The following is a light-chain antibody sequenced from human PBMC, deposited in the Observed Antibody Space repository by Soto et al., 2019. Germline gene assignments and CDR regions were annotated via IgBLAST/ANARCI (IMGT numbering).Light chain of an antibody. Sequence: QSVLTQPPSVSAAPGQKVTISCSGSSSNIGQNYVAWYQQFPGTAPKLLIYSNNQRPSGVPDRFSGSKSGTSASLAISGLRSEDEADYYCAAWDDSLSGYVFGTGTKLTVL. CDR1: SSNIGQNY. V-gene: IGLV1-47*02. J-gene: IGLJ1*01. CDR2: SNN. CDR3: AAWDDSLSGYV.